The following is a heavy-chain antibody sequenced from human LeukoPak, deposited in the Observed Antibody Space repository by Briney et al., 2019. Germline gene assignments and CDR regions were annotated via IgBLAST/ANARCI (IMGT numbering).Heavy chain of an antibody. J-gene: IGHJ4*02. V-gene: IGHV3-21*01. CDR3: ARGYSSGWSAFDY. D-gene: IGHD6-19*01. Sequence: GGSLRLSCAASGFTFSSYYMNWVRQAPGRGLEWVSSISSTSSYIYYADSVRGRFTISRDNADNSLYLQMNSLRAEDTAVYYCARGYSSGWSAFDYWGQGTLVTVSS. CDR2: ISSTSSYI. CDR1: GFTFSSYY.